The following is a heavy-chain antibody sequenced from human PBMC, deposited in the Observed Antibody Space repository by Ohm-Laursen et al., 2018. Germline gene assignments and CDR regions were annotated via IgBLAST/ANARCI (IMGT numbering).Heavy chain of an antibody. CDR3: ARDIDWVAFDY. CDR2: ISGSGDTT. J-gene: IGHJ4*02. CDR1: GFTFNIYA. D-gene: IGHD3-9*01. V-gene: IGHV3-23*01. Sequence: SLRLSCTASGFTFNIYAMSWVRQAPGKGLEWVSGISGSGDTTYYADSVKGRFTISRDNSRNTLDLQMNSLRVEDTALYYCARDIDWVAFDYWGQGTLVTVSS.